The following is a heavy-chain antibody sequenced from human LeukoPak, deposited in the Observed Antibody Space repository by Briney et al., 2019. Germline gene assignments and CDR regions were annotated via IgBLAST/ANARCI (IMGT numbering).Heavy chain of an antibody. J-gene: IGHJ4*02. Sequence: SVKVSCKASGYTFTSYAISWVRQAPGQGLEWMGGIIPIFGTANYAQKFQGRVTITADESTSTAYMELSSLRSEDTAVYYCARVAHTYGGTGDYWGQGTLVTVSS. CDR3: ARVAHTYGGTGDY. CDR2: IIPIFGTA. D-gene: IGHD5-18*01. CDR1: GYTFTSYA. V-gene: IGHV1-69*13.